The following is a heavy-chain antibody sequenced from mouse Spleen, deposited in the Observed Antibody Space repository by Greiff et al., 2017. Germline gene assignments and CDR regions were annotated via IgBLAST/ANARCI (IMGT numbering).Heavy chain of an antibody. V-gene: IGHV5-9-3*01. CDR1: GFTFSSYA. CDR2: ISSGGGNT. J-gene: IGHJ3*01. D-gene: IGHD3-2*01. Sequence: DVQLVESGGGLVKLGGSLKLSCAASGFTFSSYAMSWVRQTPEKRLEWVATISSGGGNTYYPDSVKGRFTISRDNAKNTLYLQMSSLKSEDTAMYYCARHGQLGLPAWFAYWGQGTLVTVSA. CDR3: ARHGQLGLPAWFAY.